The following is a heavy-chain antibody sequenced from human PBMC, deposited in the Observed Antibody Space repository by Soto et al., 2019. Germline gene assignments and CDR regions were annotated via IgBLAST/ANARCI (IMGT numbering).Heavy chain of an antibody. CDR3: AREDSYGWAGESLDV. V-gene: IGHV4-34*01. D-gene: IGHD3-16*01. Sequence: SETLAPTCAVVGPSLRGQTWKWIRQSLGKGLEWIGEIDQSGGTNYNPSLKRRAIISDDTSKNQFALTLTAVTAADTAGYYCAREDSYGWAGESLDVWGQGTTVTVSS. CDR1: GPSLRGQT. J-gene: IGHJ6*02. CDR2: IDQSGGT.